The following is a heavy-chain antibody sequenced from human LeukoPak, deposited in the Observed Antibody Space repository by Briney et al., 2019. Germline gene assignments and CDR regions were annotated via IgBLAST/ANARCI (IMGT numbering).Heavy chain of an antibody. V-gene: IGHV4-39*02. J-gene: IGHJ3*02. CDR2: IYYSGST. Sequence: SETLSLTCTVSGGSISSSSYYWGWIRQPPGKGLEWIGSIYYSGSTYYNPSLKSRVTISVDTSKNQFSLKLSSVTAADTAVYYCARDLSSSSNYVDGAFDIWGQGTMVTVSS. CDR1: GGSISSSSYY. D-gene: IGHD4-11*01. CDR3: ARDLSSSSNYVDGAFDI.